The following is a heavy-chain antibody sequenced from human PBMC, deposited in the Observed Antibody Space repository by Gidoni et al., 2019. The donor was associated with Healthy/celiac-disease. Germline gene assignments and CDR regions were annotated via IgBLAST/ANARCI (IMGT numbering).Heavy chain of an antibody. J-gene: IGHJ4*02. CDR3: ARESYYDFWSGSSKFDY. D-gene: IGHD3-3*01. CDR2: IYTSGST. CDR1: GGSISSGSYY. Sequence: QVQLQESGPGLVKPSQTLSLTCTVSGGSISSGSYYWSWIRQPAGKGLEWIGRIYTSGSTNYNPSLKSRVTISVDTSKNQFSLKLSSVTAADTAVYYCARESYYDFWSGSSKFDYWGQGTLVTVSS. V-gene: IGHV4-61*02.